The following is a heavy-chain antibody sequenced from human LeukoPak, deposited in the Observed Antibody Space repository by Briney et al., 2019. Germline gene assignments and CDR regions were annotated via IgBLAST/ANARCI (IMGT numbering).Heavy chain of an antibody. CDR2: INHSGST. Sequence: SETLSLTCAVYGGSFSGYYWSWIRQPPGKGLEWIGEINHSGSTNYNPSLKSRVTISVDTSKNQFSLKLSSVTAADTAVYYCARRGPIYYDSSGYFRGRKSFDYWGQGTLVTVSS. D-gene: IGHD3-22*01. CDR3: ARRGPIYYDSSGYFRGRKSFDY. J-gene: IGHJ4*02. V-gene: IGHV4-34*01. CDR1: GGSFSGYY.